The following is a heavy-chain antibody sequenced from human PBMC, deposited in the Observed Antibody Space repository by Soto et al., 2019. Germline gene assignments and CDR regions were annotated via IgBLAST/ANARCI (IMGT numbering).Heavy chain of an antibody. CDR1: GFTVSSNY. CDR2: IYSGGST. V-gene: IGHV3-66*01. J-gene: IGHJ4*02. D-gene: IGHD3-16*01. Sequence: EVQLVESGGGLVQPGGSLRLSCAASGFTVSSNYMSWVRQAPGKGLEWVSVIYSGGSTYYADSVKGRFTISRDNSKNTLYLKMNSRGAEDPAVFYCARGPPPMLLIDSGGREPLV. CDR3: ARGPPPMLLIDS.